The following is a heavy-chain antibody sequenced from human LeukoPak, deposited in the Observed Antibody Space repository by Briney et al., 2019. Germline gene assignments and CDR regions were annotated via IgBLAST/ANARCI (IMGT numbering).Heavy chain of an antibody. Sequence: GGSLRLSCAASGFTFSSYAMSWVRQAPGKGPEWVSGVSGSGGSTYYADSVKGRFTISRDNSKNTLYLQMNSLRAEDTAVYYCARVRGASSSSWYFDYWGQGTLVTVSS. D-gene: IGHD6-13*01. CDR1: GFTFSSYA. CDR2: VSGSGGST. V-gene: IGHV3-23*01. CDR3: ARVRGASSSSWYFDY. J-gene: IGHJ4*02.